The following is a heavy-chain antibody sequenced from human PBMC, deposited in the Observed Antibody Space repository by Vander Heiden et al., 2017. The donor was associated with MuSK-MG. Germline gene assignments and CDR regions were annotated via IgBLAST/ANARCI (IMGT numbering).Heavy chain of an antibody. CDR1: GGYY. CDR2: IYYSGST. CDR3: ARGDGTYYYGSGDLGYFDY. D-gene: IGHD3-10*01. Sequence: GGYYWSWIRQHPGKGLEWIGYIYYSGSTYCNPSLKSRVTISVDTSKNQFSLKLSSVTAADTAVYYCARGDGTYYYGSGDLGYFDYWGQGTLVTVSS. V-gene: IGHV4-31*02. J-gene: IGHJ4*02.